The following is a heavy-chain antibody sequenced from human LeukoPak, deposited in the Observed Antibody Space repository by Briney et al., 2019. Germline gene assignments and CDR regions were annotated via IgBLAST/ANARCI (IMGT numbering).Heavy chain of an antibody. CDR1: GFTFSSYE. V-gene: IGHV3-48*03. J-gene: IGHJ4*02. CDR3: AREYNWTSVGWDY. CDR2: ISSSGRTI. Sequence: GGSLRLSCAVSGFTFSSYEMNTVRQAPGKGLEWVSYISSSGRTIYYANSVKGRFTISRDKAKNSLYLQMNSLRAEHPAVYYCAREYNWTSVGWDYWGQGTLVAVSS. D-gene: IGHD1-1*01.